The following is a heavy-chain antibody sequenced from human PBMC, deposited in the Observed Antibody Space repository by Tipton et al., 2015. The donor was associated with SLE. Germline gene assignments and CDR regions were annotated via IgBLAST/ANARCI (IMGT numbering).Heavy chain of an antibody. CDR3: ARGNTALSYYFDY. CDR1: TYTFTDYY. J-gene: IGHJ4*02. V-gene: IGHV1-2*02. CDR2: INPDSGGT. Sequence: QVQLVQSGAEVKKPGASVMVSCEASTYTFTDYYMHWLRQAPGQGLEWMVWINPDSGGTNLAQKFQGRVTMTRDTSISTAYMELSRLRSDDTAVYFCARGNTALSYYFDYWGPGTLVTVSS. D-gene: IGHD5-18*01.